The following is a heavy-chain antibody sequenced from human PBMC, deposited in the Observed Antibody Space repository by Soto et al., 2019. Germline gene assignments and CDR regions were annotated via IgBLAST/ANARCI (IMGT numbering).Heavy chain of an antibody. Sequence: GGSLRLSCAASGFTFSSYGMHWVRQAPGKGLEWVAVIWYDGSNKYYADSVKGRFTISRDNSKNTLYLQMNSLRAEDTAVYYCARVGYCSGGSCYLPDYWGQGTLVTVSS. V-gene: IGHV3-33*01. J-gene: IGHJ4*02. CDR1: GFTFSSYG. CDR2: IWYDGSNK. CDR3: ARVGYCSGGSCYLPDY. D-gene: IGHD2-15*01.